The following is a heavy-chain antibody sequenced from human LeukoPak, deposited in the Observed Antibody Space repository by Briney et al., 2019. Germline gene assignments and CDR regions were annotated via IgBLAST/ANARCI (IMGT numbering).Heavy chain of an antibody. V-gene: IGHV4-59*08. CDR2: IYYSGST. Sequence: PSETLSLTCTVSGGSISSYHWSWIRQPPGKGLEWIGYIYYSGSTNYNPSLKSRVTISVDTSKNQFSLKLSSVTAADTAVYYCARGTDYYDSSGYYSYYFDYWGQGTLVTVSS. D-gene: IGHD3-22*01. J-gene: IGHJ4*02. CDR1: GGSISSYH. CDR3: ARGTDYYDSSGYYSYYFDY.